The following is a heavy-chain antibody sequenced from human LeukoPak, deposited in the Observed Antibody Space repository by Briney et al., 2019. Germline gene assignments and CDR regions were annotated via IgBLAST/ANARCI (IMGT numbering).Heavy chain of an antibody. V-gene: IGHV4-59*01. J-gene: IGHJ3*02. Sequence: SETLSLTCTVSGGSISSYYWSWIRQPPGKGLEWIGYIYYSGSTNYNPSLKSRVTISVDTSKNQFSLNLSSVTAADTAVYYCARTLYSSSWEPYAFDIWGQGTMVTVSS. CDR3: ARTLYSSSWEPYAFDI. CDR1: GGSISSYY. D-gene: IGHD6-13*01. CDR2: IYYSGST.